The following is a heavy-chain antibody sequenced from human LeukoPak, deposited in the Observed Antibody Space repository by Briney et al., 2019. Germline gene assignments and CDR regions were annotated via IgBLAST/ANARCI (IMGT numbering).Heavy chain of an antibody. CDR2: IYYTGST. CDR1: GASISTYY. J-gene: IGHJ6*03. V-gene: IGHV4-59*01. D-gene: IGHD6-6*01. CDR3: ARVRMLYSSSSGYYYYYMDV. Sequence: SETLSLTCTVSGASISTYYWNWIRQPPGKGLEWIGYIYYTGSTNYNPSLKSRVTISVDTSKNQFSLKLSSVTAADTAVYYCARVRMLYSSSSGYYYYYMDVWGKGTTVTVSS.